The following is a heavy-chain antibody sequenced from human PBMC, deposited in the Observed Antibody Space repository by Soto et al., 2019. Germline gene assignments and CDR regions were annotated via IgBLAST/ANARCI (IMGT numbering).Heavy chain of an antibody. Sequence: QVQLVQSGAEVKKPGASVKVSCKASGYTFPSYVISWVRQAPGQGLERMGWISTYNGNTKYSQKLQGRVTMTTDTSTSTAYMELRSLRSDDTAVYYCARDCGTSCYQRGWGYWGQGTLVTVSS. D-gene: IGHD2-2*01. CDR1: GYTFPSYV. CDR3: ARDCGTSCYQRGWGY. CDR2: ISTYNGNT. J-gene: IGHJ4*02. V-gene: IGHV1-18*01.